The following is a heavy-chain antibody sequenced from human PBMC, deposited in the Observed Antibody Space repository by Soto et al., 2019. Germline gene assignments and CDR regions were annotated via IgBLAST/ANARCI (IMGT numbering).Heavy chain of an antibody. CDR3: ARANCSGGSCYSRFSYYYGMDV. J-gene: IGHJ6*02. CDR1: GGTFSSYA. Sequence: QVQLVQSGAEVKKPGSSVKVSCKASGGTFSSYAISWVRQAPGQGLEWMGGIIPIFGTANYAQKFQGRVTINADESTSTAYMELSSLRSEDTAVYYCARANCSGGSCYSRFSYYYGMDVWGQGTTVTVSS. V-gene: IGHV1-69*01. CDR2: IIPIFGTA. D-gene: IGHD2-15*01.